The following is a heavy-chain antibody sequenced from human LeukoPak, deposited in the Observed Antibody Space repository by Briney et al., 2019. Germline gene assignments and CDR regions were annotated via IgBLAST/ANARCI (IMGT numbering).Heavy chain of an antibody. D-gene: IGHD6-13*01. CDR2: MYYSGST. J-gene: IGHJ4*02. CDR1: GGSIRSYY. CDR3: ARAESSSWVDH. V-gene: IGHV4-59*01. Sequence: SVTLSLTCTVSGGSIRSYYWFWIRQPPGKGLEWIGNMYYSGSTNYNPSLKSRVTISVDTSRNQFSLKLSSVTAADTAVYYCARAESSSWVDHWGQGTLVTVSS.